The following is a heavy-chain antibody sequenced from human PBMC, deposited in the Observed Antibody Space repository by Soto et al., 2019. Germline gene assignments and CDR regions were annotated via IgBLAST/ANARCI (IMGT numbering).Heavy chain of an antibody. CDR2: IYPGDSDT. V-gene: IGHV5-51*01. Sequence: GESLKISCKGSGYSFTSYWIGWVRQMPGKGLEWMGIIYPGDSDTRYSPSFQGQVTISADKSISTAYLQWSSLRASDTAMYYCARQHDSSGYYYVYWGQGHLVTVSS. CDR1: GYSFTSYW. J-gene: IGHJ4*02. CDR3: ARQHDSSGYYYVY. D-gene: IGHD3-22*01.